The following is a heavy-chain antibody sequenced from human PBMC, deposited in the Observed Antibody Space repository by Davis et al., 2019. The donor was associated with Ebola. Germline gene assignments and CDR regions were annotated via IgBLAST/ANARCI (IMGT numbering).Heavy chain of an antibody. Sequence: AASVKVSCKASGCTFTSYGISWVRQAPGQGLEWMGWISAYNGNTNYAQKLQGRVTMTTDTSTSTAYMELRSLRSDDTAVYYCARDARWIQLWFIDYWGQGTLVTVSS. CDR1: GCTFTSYG. D-gene: IGHD5-18*01. V-gene: IGHV1-18*01. CDR3: ARDARWIQLWFIDY. CDR2: ISAYNGNT. J-gene: IGHJ4*02.